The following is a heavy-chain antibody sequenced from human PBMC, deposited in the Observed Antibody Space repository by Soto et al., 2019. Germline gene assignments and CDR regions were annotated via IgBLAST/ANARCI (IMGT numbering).Heavy chain of an antibody. V-gene: IGHV6-1*01. CDR2: TYYRSKWYN. J-gene: IGHJ5*01. D-gene: IGHD2-8*01. Sequence: SQTLSLTCAISGDTVSRNSAAWHWIRQSPSRGLEWLGKTYYRSKWYNDYAVTVKSRITINPDTSNNQLSLQLNSVTPDDTAVYYCARLIGNSWLDSWGQGILVTVSS. CDR3: ARLIGNSWLDS. CDR1: GDTVSRNSAA.